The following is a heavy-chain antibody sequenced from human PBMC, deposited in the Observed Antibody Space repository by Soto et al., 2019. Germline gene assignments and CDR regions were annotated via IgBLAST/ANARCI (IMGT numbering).Heavy chain of an antibody. CDR2: IHNGVIT. D-gene: IGHD5-18*01. V-gene: IGHV4-59*11. Sequence: PSETLSLTCTVSCGSISDHYYMWIRQSPGNGLYYIGYIHNGVITNXXPSLKSRXXISVDTSKNQXSLKLTSVTAAYTASYYCARFGDSHVIFDYWSQGTLVTVSS. CDR3: ARFGDSHVIFDY. CDR1: CGSISDHY. J-gene: IGHJ4*02.